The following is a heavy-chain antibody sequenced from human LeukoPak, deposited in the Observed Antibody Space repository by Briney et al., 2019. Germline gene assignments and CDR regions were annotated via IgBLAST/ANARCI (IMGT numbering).Heavy chain of an antibody. CDR3: ARVRANWYEHY. CDR2: ITTTFYT. D-gene: IGHD6-13*01. V-gene: IGHV3-21*01. J-gene: IGHJ4*02. Sequence: PGGSLRLSCAASGFTFSSYSFNWVRQVPGKGLEWVSSITTTFYTYYTDSVKGRFTISRDNAKNSLYLQMISLGAEDTAVYYCARVRANWYEHYWGQGTLVTVSS. CDR1: GFTFSSYS.